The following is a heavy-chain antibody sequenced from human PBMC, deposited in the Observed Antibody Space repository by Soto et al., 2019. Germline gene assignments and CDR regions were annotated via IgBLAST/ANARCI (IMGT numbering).Heavy chain of an antibody. CDR2: INPKSGGT. J-gene: IGHJ6*02. CDR1: GYSFTDYH. Sequence: ASVKVSCKASGYSFTDYHIHWVRQAPGQGLEWLGRINPKSGGTSTAQKFQGWVTKTTDTSISTASMELTRLTSDDTAIYYCARGDSTDCSCGVCSFCYNRDLDVWGQGTTVTVSS. V-gene: IGHV1-2*04. D-gene: IGHD2-8*02. CDR3: ARGDSTDCSCGVCSFCYNRDLDV.